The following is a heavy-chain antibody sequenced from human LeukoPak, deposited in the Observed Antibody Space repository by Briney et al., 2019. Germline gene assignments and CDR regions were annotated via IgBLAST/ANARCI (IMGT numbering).Heavy chain of an antibody. Sequence: PSETLSLTCTVSGGSISPYYWSWIRQTPGKGLEWIGYILYSGTTTNYNPSLKSRVTISVDTSKNQFSLKLSSVTAADTAVYYCARQGYDSDYYGFDPWGQGTLVTVSS. CDR3: ARQGYDSDYYGFDP. J-gene: IGHJ5*02. D-gene: IGHD2-21*02. CDR2: ILYSGTTT. V-gene: IGHV4-59*01. CDR1: GGSISPYY.